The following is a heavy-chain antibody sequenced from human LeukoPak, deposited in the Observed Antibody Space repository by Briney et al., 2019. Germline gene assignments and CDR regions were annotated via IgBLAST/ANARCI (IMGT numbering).Heavy chain of an antibody. D-gene: IGHD3-3*01. CDR1: GFTVSSNY. J-gene: IGHJ4*02. CDR2: ISGSGGST. CDR3: AKLDFPNPAPDY. V-gene: IGHV3-23*01. Sequence: GGSLRLSCAASGFTVSSNYMSWVRQAPGKGLEWVSAISGSGGSTYYADSVKGRFTISRDNSKNTLYLQMNSLRAEDTAVYYCAKLDFPNPAPDYWGQGTLVTVSS.